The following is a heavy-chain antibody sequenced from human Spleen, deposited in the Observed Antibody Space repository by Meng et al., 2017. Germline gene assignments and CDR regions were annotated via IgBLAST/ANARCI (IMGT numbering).Heavy chain of an antibody. D-gene: IGHD4-17*01. CDR1: GFTFSRYW. V-gene: IGHV3-7*01. CDR2: IKEDGSEK. CDR3: AKEATTVTTKVNDY. J-gene: IGHJ4*02. Sequence: GESLKISCAASGFTFSRYWMTWVRQAPGMGLERVANIKEDGSEKYYVDSVKGRFTISRDNTRNSLYLEMNSLRAEDTAVYYCAKEATTVTTKVNDYWGQGTLVTVSS.